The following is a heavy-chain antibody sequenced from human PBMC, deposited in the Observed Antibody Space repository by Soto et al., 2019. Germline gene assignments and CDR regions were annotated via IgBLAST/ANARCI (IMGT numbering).Heavy chain of an antibody. CDR3: ARGLYYDIDNWFDP. J-gene: IGHJ5*02. V-gene: IGHV4-34*01. Sequence: QVQLQQWGAGLLKPSETLSLTCAVYGGSFSGYYWSWIRQPPGKGLEWIGEINHSGSTNYNPSLKGRVTISVDTSKNQFSLKLSSVTAADTAVYYCARGLYYDIDNWFDPWGQGTLVTVSS. CDR1: GGSFSGYY. D-gene: IGHD3-9*01. CDR2: INHSGST.